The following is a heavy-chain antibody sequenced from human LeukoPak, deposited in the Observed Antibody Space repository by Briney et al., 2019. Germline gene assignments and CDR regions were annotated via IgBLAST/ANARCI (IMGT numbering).Heavy chain of an antibody. CDR2: INHSGST. CDR3: ARKEDGGYFGN. J-gene: IGHJ3*02. CDR1: GGSFSGYF. D-gene: IGHD1-14*01. V-gene: IGHV4-34*01. Sequence: SETLSLTCAVYGGSFSGYFWSWIRQPPRKGLAWIGEINHSGSTNYNPSLKSRVTISVATYKNHFSLKRSSVTAADTAEYYCARKEDGGYFGNWGQGTMVTVSS.